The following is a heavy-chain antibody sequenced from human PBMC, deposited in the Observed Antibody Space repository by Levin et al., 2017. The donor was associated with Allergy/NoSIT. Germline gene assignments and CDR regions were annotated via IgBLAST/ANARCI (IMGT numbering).Heavy chain of an antibody. J-gene: IGHJ6*02. CDR3: AGTGGKPYFYCYGMDV. CDR2: INHSGST. D-gene: IGHD4-23*01. V-gene: IGHV4-34*01. CDR1: GGSFSGYY. Sequence: SETLSLTCAVYGGSFSGYYWSWIRQPPGKGLEWIGEINHSGSTNYNPSLKSRVTISVDTSKNQFSLKLSSVTAADTAVYYWAGTGGKPYFYCYGMDVWGQGTTVTVSS.